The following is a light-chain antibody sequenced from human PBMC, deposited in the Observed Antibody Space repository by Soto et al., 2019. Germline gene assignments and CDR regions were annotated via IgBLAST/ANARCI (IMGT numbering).Light chain of an antibody. CDR2: DAS. Sequence: DIQMTQSPSTLSASVGDRVTITCRASQSISRYLAWYQQKPGKAPKILIYDASMLENGVPTRFSGSGSGTEFTLPISSLQPSDFATYYCQQYNTYPYTFGQGTTLEIK. CDR1: QSISRY. V-gene: IGKV1-5*01. CDR3: QQYNTYPYT. J-gene: IGKJ2*01.